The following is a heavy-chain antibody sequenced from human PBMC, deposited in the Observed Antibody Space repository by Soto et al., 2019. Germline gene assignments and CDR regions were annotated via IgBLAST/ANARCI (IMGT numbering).Heavy chain of an antibody. D-gene: IGHD2-15*01. CDR2: ISYDGSNK. J-gene: IGHJ4*02. V-gene: IGHV3-30*18. Sequence: QVQLVESGGGVVQPGRSLSLSCAASGFTFSSYGMHWVRQAPGKGLEWVAIISYDGSNKYYADSVKGRFTISRDNSKNTLYLQMNSLRAEDTAVYYCAKDLPFIVVVVAAPDYWGQGTLVTVSS. CDR3: AKDLPFIVVVVAAPDY. CDR1: GFTFSSYG.